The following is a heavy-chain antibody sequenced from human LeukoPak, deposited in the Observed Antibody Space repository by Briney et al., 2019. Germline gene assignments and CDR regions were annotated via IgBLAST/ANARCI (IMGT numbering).Heavy chain of an antibody. CDR2: MYTSGST. CDR3: ARDSGYDLS. J-gene: IGHJ4*02. Sequence: SQTLSLTCTVSGGSISSGDYYWSWIRQPPGKGLELIGRMYTSGSTIYNPSLKSRVSMSVDTSKNQLSLKVRSVTAADTAVYYCARDSGYDLSWGQGTLVTVSS. CDR1: GGSISSGDYY. V-gene: IGHV4-61*02. D-gene: IGHD5-12*01.